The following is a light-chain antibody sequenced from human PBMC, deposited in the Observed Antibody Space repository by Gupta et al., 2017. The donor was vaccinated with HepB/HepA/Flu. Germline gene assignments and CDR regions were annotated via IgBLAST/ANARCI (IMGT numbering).Light chain of an antibody. CDR3: QSFDNSLTAVV. J-gene: IGLJ2*01. V-gene: IGLV1-40*01. CDR2: TNS. Sequence: QSLLPHPPSVSGAAGRRVTISSTGSRPNIEAHCDLHWYQHLPGTPTNLLICTNSNRPSGVPDRFSGSKSSTSASLAITGIQEEDEAHYYCQSFDNSLTAVVFGGGTKLTVL. CDR1: RPNIEAHCD.